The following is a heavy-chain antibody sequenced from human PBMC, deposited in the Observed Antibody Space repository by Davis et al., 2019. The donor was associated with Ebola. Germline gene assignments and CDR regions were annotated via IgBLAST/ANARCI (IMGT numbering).Heavy chain of an antibody. CDR2: IRFDGSID. J-gene: IGHJ5*02. CDR1: GFTFSTYG. D-gene: IGHD1/OR15-1a*01. CDR3: AKDRGNNHYLLGFDP. V-gene: IGHV3-30*02. Sequence: GESLKISCAASGFTFSTYGMHWVRQTPGKGLEWVAFIRFDGSIDYYADSVKGQFTISRDDSKNTLYLQMNSLRPGDTAVYYCAKDRGNNHYLLGFDPWGQGTLVTVSS.